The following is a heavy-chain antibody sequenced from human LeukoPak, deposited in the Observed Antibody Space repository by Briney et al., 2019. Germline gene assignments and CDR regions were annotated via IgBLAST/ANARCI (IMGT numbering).Heavy chain of an antibody. Sequence: SVKVSCKASGGTFSSYAISWVRQAPGQGLEWMGGIIPIFGTANYAQKFQGRVTITTDESTSTAYMELSSLRSEDTAVYYCARGSLYSSSSSIRENYYYYYMDVWGKGTTVTVSS. J-gene: IGHJ6*03. V-gene: IGHV1-69*05. CDR1: GGTFSSYA. CDR3: ARGSLYSSSSSIRENYYYYYMDV. D-gene: IGHD6-6*01. CDR2: IIPIFGTA.